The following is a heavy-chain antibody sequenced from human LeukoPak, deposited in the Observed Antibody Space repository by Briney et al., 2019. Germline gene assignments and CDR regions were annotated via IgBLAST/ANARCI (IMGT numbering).Heavy chain of an antibody. V-gene: IGHV1-46*01. CDR3: ARSGYSYATFDY. Sequence: ASVKVSCKASGYTFTSYYMHWVRQAPGQGLEWMGIINPSGGSTSYAQKLQGRVTMTRDTSTSTVYMELSSLRSEDTAVYYCARSGYSYATFDYWGQGTLVTVSS. J-gene: IGHJ4*02. CDR2: INPSGGST. D-gene: IGHD5-18*01. CDR1: GYTFTSYY.